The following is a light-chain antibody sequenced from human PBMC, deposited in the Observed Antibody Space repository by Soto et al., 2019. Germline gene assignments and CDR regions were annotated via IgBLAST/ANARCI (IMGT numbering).Light chain of an antibody. J-gene: IGKJ2*03. CDR2: ATS. CDR1: QSVSSNY. Sequence: EIVLTQSPGTLSLSLGERATLSCRASQSVSSNYLAWYQQKPGQAPRLLIYATSSRATGIPDRFSGSGSGTDFTLTISRLEPEDFAVYYYQQYGSSPRYSFGQGTKLEIK. CDR3: QQYGSSPRYS. V-gene: IGKV3-20*01.